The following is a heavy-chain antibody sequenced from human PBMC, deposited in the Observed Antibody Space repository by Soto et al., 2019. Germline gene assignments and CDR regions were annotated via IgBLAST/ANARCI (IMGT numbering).Heavy chain of an antibody. CDR2: ITHSGST. CDR1: GGSFSGYY. CDR3: ARDVATVKLDY. V-gene: IGHV4-34*01. J-gene: IGHJ4*02. Sequence: SETLSLTCAVCGGSFSGYYWSWIRQPPGKGLEWIGEITHSGSTNYNPSLKSRVTISVDTSKNQFSLKLSSVTAADTAVYYCARDVATVKLDYWGQGTLVTDSS. D-gene: IGHD5-12*01.